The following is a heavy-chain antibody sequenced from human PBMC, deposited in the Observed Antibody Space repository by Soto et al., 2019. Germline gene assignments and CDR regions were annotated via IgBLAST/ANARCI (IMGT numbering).Heavy chain of an antibody. CDR1: GGSISGGGYY. CDR2: IYYSGST. J-gene: IGHJ5*02. CDR3: ARDLSTYYYGSGRGQDWFDP. V-gene: IGHV4-31*03. D-gene: IGHD3-10*01. Sequence: SETLSLTCTVSGGSISGGGYYWSWIRQHPGKGLEWIGYIYYSGSTYYNPSLKSRVTISVDTSKNQFSLKLSSVTAADTAVYYCARDLSTYYYGSGRGQDWFDPWGQGTLVTVSS.